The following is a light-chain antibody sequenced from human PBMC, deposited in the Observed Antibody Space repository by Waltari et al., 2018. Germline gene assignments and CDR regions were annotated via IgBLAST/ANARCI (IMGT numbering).Light chain of an antibody. CDR1: QSVGRT. Sequence: EIVLTQSPGTLSLSPGQRATIFCRASQSVGRTLAWYQQKPGQDPRLLIYDASTRATGIPDRFSATGSGTDFSLTISRLEPEDFAVYYCQKYGRLPATFGRGTTVEIK. CDR3: QKYGRLPAT. CDR2: DAS. V-gene: IGKV3-20*01. J-gene: IGKJ1*01.